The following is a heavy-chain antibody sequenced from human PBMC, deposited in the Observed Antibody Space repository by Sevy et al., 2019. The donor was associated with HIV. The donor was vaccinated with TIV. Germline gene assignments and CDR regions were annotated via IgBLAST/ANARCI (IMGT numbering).Heavy chain of an antibody. CDR2: IYYSWST. CDR3: ARAGVVGYDSSGYYLDAFDI. J-gene: IGHJ3*02. V-gene: IGHV4-31*03. D-gene: IGHD3-22*01. Sequence: SETLSLTCTVSGGSISSGGYYWSWIRQHPGKGLEWIGYIYYSWSTYYNPSLKSRVTISVDTSKNQFSLKLSSVTAADTAVYYCARAGVVGYDSSGYYLDAFDIWGQGTMVTVSS. CDR1: GGSISSGGYY.